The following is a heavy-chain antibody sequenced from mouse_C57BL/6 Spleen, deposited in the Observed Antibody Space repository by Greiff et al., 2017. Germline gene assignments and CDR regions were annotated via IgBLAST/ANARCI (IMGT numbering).Heavy chain of an antibody. CDR1: GYTFTDYY. Sequence: EVQLQQSGPELVKPGASVKISCKASGYTFTDYYMNWVKQSHGKSLEWIGDINPNNGGTSYNQKFKGKATLTVDKSSSTAYMELRSLTSEDSAVYYCARSGTTVVPYWYFDVWGTGTTGTVSS. CDR2: INPNNGGT. CDR3: ARSGTTVVPYWYFDV. D-gene: IGHD1-1*01. V-gene: IGHV1-26*01. J-gene: IGHJ1*03.